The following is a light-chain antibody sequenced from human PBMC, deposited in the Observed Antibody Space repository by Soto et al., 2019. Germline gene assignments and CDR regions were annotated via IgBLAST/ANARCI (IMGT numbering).Light chain of an antibody. J-gene: IGKJ1*01. V-gene: IGKV3-20*01. CDR3: QQYGSSPGT. Sequence: EIVLTQSPGTLSLSPGERATLSCRASQSVSSSYVAWYQQKPGQAPRLLIYGASSRATGIPDRFSGSGSGTDCTVTISRLEPEDFAVYYCQQYGSSPGTFGQGTKVEIK. CDR2: GAS. CDR1: QSVSSSY.